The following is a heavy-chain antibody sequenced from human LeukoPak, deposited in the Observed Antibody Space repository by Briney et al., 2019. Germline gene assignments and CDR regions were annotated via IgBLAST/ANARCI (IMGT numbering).Heavy chain of an antibody. CDR3: ARAYDFWSTYYTGSHWFDP. V-gene: IGHV6-1*01. D-gene: IGHD3-3*01. J-gene: IGHJ5*02. CDR2: TYYRSKWYN. CDR1: GDSVSSNSAA. Sequence: SQTLSLTCAMSGDSVSSNSAAWNWIRQSPSRGLEWLGRTYYRSKWYNDYAVSVRGRITINPDTSKNQFSLQLNSVTPADTAVYYCARAYDFWSTYYTGSHWFDPWGQGTLVTVSS.